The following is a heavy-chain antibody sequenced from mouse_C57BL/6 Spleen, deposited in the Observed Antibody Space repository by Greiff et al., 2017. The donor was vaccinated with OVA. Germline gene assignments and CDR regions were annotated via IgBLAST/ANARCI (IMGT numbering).Heavy chain of an antibody. V-gene: IGHV5-4*01. Sequence: EVQLVESGGGLVKPGGSLKLSCAASGFTFSSYAMSWVRQTPEQRLEWVATISDGGSYTYYPDNVKGRFTITRDNAKNTLYLQMSHLKSEDAALYYCRRDYDSDNVMDYWGQGTSVTVSS. D-gene: IGHD2-12*01. CDR3: RRDYDSDNVMDY. J-gene: IGHJ4*01. CDR2: ISDGGSYT. CDR1: GFTFSSYA.